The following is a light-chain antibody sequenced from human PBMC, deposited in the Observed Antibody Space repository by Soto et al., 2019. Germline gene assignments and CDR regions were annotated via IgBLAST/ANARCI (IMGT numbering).Light chain of an antibody. Sequence: DIQMTQSPSSLSASVGDRVTISCRASQTISSYLHWYQHKPGRVPRLLISDVSTLQSGVPERFRGSGPETEFILTNTYVQPDDFATYYCQHGYSNHALTFGGGTKLELK. CDR1: QTISSY. V-gene: IGKV1-39*01. CDR2: DVS. J-gene: IGKJ4*01. CDR3: QHGYSNHALT.